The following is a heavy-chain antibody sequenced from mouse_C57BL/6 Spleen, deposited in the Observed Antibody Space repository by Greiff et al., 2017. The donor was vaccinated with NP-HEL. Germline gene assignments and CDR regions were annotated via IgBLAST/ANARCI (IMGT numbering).Heavy chain of an antibody. D-gene: IGHD4-1*01. J-gene: IGHJ2*01. CDR3: ARFVAGTEYFDY. CDR2: INPSSGYT. CDR1: GYTFTSYT. Sequence: VQLQQSGAELARPGASVKMSCKASGYTFTSYTMHWVKQRPGQGLEWIGYINPSSGYTKYIQKFKDKATLTADKSSSTAYMQLSSLTSEDSAVYYCARFVAGTEYFDYWGQGTTLTVSS. V-gene: IGHV1-4*01.